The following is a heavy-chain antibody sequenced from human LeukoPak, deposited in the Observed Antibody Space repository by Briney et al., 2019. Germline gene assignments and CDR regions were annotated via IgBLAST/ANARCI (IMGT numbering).Heavy chain of an antibody. Sequence: PGGSLRLSCAASGFTFSSYSMNWVRQAPGKGLEWVSSISSSSSYLYYADSVEGRFTISRDNAKNSLYLQMNSLRAEDTAVYYCARQIGAWSYVVPSVLCDYWGQGTLVTVSS. V-gene: IGHV3-21*01. CDR2: ISSSSSYL. J-gene: IGHJ4*02. CDR1: GFTFSSYS. D-gene: IGHD2-15*01. CDR3: ARQIGAWSYVVPSVLCDY.